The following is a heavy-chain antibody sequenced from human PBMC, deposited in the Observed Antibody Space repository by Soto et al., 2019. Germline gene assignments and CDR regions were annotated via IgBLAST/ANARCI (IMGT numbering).Heavy chain of an antibody. CDR1: GFTFSSYA. V-gene: IGHV3-30-3*01. D-gene: IGHD2-2*01. J-gene: IGHJ4*02. CDR3: ARIDCSSTSCLLPFDY. Sequence: QVQLVESGGGVVQPGRSLRLSCAASGFTFSSYAMHWVLQAPGKGLEWVAVISYDGSNKYYADSVKGRFTISRDNSKNTLYLQMNSLRAEDTAVYYCARIDCSSTSCLLPFDYWGQGTLVTVSS. CDR2: ISYDGSNK.